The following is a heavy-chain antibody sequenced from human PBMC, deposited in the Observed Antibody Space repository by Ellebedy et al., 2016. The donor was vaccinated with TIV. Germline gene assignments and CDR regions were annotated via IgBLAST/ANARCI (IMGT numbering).Heavy chain of an antibody. CDR2: VYYSGST. D-gene: IGHD2-2*01. CDR3: ARSRYCDSTTCYEDYNYFGP. J-gene: IGHJ5*02. CDR1: GGSISTFY. V-gene: IGHV4-59*08. Sequence: SETLSLTCTVSGGSISTFYWSWIRQPPGKGLEWIGHVYYSGSTHYNPSLRSRVTISVDTSKNQFSLKLSSVTAADTAVYYCARSRYCDSTTCYEDYNYFGPWGQGTLVTVSS.